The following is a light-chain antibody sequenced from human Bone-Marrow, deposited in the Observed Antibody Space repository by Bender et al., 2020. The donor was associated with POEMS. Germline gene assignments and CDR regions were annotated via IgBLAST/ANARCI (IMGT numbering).Light chain of an antibody. Sequence: QSVLTQPPSASGTPGQRVTISCSGSSSNIGTNPVNWYQQLPGTAPKLLIYINNQRPSGVPDRFSGSQSGTSASLAISGLLSEDEADYYCAAWEDSLNGWVFGGGTKLTVL. V-gene: IGLV1-44*01. J-gene: IGLJ3*02. CDR2: INN. CDR3: AAWEDSLNGWV. CDR1: SSNIGTNP.